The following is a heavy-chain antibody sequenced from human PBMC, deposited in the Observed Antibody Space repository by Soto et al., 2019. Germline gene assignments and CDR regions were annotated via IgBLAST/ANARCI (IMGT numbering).Heavy chain of an antibody. CDR2: IYYTGST. CDR3: ARDRRNSPDFFDS. CDR1: GGSINNYEYY. Sequence: SETLSLTCSVSGGSINNYEYYWTWIRQPPGEGLEWIGHIYYTGSTSYNPSLNSRVTISLDTSKNQFSMKVNSVSAADTAVYYCARDRRNSPDFFDSCGPGALVAVYS. V-gene: IGHV4-30-4*01. J-gene: IGHJ4*02. D-gene: IGHD1-1*01.